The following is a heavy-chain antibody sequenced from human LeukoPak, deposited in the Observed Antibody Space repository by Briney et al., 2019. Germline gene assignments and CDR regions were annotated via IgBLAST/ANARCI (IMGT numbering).Heavy chain of an antibody. D-gene: IGHD5-18*01. Sequence: PGGSLRLSCAASGSTFSDHYMDWVRQAPGKGLEWVSTISGSGGSTYYADSVKGRFTISRDNSKNTLYLQMNTLRAEDTAVYYCAKASRFGYSYGPREYFYYMDVWGKGTTVTISS. CDR2: ISGSGGST. J-gene: IGHJ6*03. CDR3: AKASRFGYSYGPREYFYYMDV. V-gene: IGHV3-23*01. CDR1: GSTFSDHY.